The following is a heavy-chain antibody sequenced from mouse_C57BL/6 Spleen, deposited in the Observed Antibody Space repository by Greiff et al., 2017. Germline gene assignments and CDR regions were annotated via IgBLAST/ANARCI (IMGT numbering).Heavy chain of an antibody. CDR3: ARSGLTGTQFAY. CDR1: GYTFTSYW. J-gene: IGHJ3*01. Sequence: QVQLQQPGTELVKPGASVKQSCKASGYTFTSYWMHWVKQRPGQGLEWIGNINPSNGGTNYNEKFKSKATLTVDKSSSTAYMQLSSLTSEDSAVYYCARSGLTGTQFAYWGQGTLVTVSA. CDR2: INPSNGGT. V-gene: IGHV1-53*01. D-gene: IGHD4-1*01.